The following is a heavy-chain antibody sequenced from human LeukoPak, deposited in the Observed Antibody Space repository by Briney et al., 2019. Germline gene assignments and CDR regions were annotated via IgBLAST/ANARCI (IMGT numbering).Heavy chain of an antibody. D-gene: IGHD2-15*01. Sequence: GGSLRLSCAASGFTFSSYSMNWVRQAPGKGLEWVSSISSSSSYIYYADSVEGRFTISRDNAKNSLYLQMNSLRAEDTAVYYCARDESILHAFDIWGQGTMVTVSS. CDR1: GFTFSSYS. CDR3: ARDESILHAFDI. CDR2: ISSSSSYI. J-gene: IGHJ3*02. V-gene: IGHV3-21*01.